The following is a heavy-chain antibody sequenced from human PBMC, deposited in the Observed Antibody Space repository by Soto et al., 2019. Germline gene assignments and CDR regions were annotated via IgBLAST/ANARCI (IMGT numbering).Heavy chain of an antibody. Sequence: QVQLQESGPGLVKPSGTLSLTCAVSGGAISRRKWWSWVRQPPGKGLGWIGEIYQSGSTNYSPSLESRVILSVDKSRNPFSLKLTSVTAAATAVYYWARASAIIAAAAIFVSCGQGALVTSSS. V-gene: IGHV4-4*02. CDR1: GGAISRRKW. D-gene: IGHD6-13*01. J-gene: IGHJ4*02. CDR3: ARASAIIAAAAIFVS. CDR2: IYQSGST.